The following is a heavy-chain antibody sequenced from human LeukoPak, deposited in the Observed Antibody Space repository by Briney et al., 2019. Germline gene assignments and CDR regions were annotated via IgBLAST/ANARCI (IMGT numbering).Heavy chain of an antibody. D-gene: IGHD1-14*01. J-gene: IGHJ4*02. CDR3: ARALPPTYYYY. CDR1: EGIFCRYA. CDR2: IIPILGIA. Sequence: ASVKVSYYASEGIFCRYAISGLRQAPGQGLEWMGRIIPILGIANYAQKFQGRVTITADKSTSTAYMDLSSLRSEDTAVYYCARALPPTYYYYWGQGTLVTVSS. V-gene: IGHV1-69*04.